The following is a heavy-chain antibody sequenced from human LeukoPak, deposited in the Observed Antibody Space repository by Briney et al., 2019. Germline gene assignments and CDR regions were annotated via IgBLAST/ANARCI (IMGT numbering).Heavy chain of an antibody. CDR1: GFTFSSYG. D-gene: IGHD3-10*01. CDR2: IRYDGSNK. J-gene: IGHJ6*03. CDR3: AASGFGFGELPSYFYYYMDV. V-gene: IGHV3-30*02. Sequence: GGSLRLSCAASGFTFSSYGMHWVRQAPGKGLEWVAFIRYDGSNKYYADSVKGRFTISRDNSKNTLYLQMNSLRAEDTAVYYCAASGFGFGELPSYFYYYMDVWGKGTTVTISS.